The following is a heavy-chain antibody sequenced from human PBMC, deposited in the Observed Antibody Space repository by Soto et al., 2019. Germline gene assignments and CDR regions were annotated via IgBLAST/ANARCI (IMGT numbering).Heavy chain of an antibody. Sequence: GGSLRLSCAASGFTVSSNYMSWVRQAPGKGLEWVSVIYSGGSTYYADSVKGRFTISRDNSKNTLYLQMNSLRAEDAAVYYCARDRIAVAGNPEYFQHWGQGTLVTVSS. CDR2: IYSGGST. J-gene: IGHJ1*01. D-gene: IGHD6-19*01. CDR1: GFTVSSNY. CDR3: ARDRIAVAGNPEYFQH. V-gene: IGHV3-66*01.